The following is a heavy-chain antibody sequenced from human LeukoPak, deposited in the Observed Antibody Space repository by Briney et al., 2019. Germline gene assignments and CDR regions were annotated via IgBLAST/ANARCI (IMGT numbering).Heavy chain of an antibody. CDR3: ASVRYQLGYCSSTSCYSFDY. V-gene: IGHV1-69*01. J-gene: IGHJ4*02. D-gene: IGHD2-2*02. CDR2: IIPIFGTA. Sequence: GASVKVSCKYSGGTFSSYAISWVRQAPGQGLEWMGGIIPIFGTANYAQKFQGRVTITADESTSTAYMELSSLRSEDTAVYYCASVRYQLGYCSSTSCYSFDYWGQGTLVTVSS. CDR1: GGTFSSYA.